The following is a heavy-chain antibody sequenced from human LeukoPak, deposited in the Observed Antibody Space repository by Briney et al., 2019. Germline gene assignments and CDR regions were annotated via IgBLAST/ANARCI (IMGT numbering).Heavy chain of an antibody. J-gene: IGHJ6*04. V-gene: IGHV3-48*03. CDR1: GLTFSSYE. Sequence: GGTLRLSCAASGLTFSSYEMNWVRQAPGKGLEWVSYISSSGSTIYYADSVKGRFTISRDNAKNSLYLQMNSLRAEDTAVYYCAELGITMIGGVWGKGTTVTISS. CDR2: ISSSGSTI. D-gene: IGHD3-10*02. CDR3: AELGITMIGGV.